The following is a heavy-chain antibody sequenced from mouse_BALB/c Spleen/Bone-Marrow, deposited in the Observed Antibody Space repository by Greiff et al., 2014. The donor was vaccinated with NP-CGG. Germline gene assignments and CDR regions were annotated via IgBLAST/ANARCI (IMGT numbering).Heavy chain of an antibody. CDR3: AKLNWDEGDY. V-gene: IGHV2-6-5*01. CDR1: GFSLTDYG. CDR2: IWGGGIT. J-gene: IGHJ2*01. Sequence: QVHVKQSGPGLVAPSQSLSITCTVSGFSLTDYGVSWIRQPPGKGLEWLGVIWGGGITYYNSTLKSRLSISKDNSKSQVFLKMNSLQTDDTAVYYCAKLNWDEGDYWGQGTTLTVSS. D-gene: IGHD4-1*01.